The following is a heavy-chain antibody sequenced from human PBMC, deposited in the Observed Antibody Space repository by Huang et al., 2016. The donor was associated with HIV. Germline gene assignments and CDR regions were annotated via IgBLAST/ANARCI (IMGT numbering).Heavy chain of an antibody. J-gene: IGHJ6*03. CDR3: AHIGRLGNYYMDV. CDR1: GFSLNHKGVG. V-gene: IGHV2-5*02. CDR2: IYWDDDK. D-gene: IGHD7-27*01. Sequence: QITLKESGPTVIKPTQTLTLTCSFSGFSLNHKGVGVGWIRQHPGKALAWIVLIYWDDDKRFTPSLNNRITITNDTSKNQVVFTMTNLDPMDTGTYYCAHIGRLGNYYMDVWGNGTTVTVSS.